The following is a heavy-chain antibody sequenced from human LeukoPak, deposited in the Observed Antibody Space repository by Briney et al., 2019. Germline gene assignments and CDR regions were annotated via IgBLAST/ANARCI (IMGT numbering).Heavy chain of an antibody. V-gene: IGHV3-23*01. Sequence: GGFLRLSCAASGFTFSSYAMSWVRQAPGKGLEWVSAISGSGGSTYYADSVKGRFTISRDNSKNTLYLQMNSLRAEDTAVYYCAKAGGFAVVIKAVRFDPWGQGTLVTVSS. CDR3: AKAGGFAVVIKAVRFDP. J-gene: IGHJ5*02. CDR1: GFTFSSYA. CDR2: ISGSGGST. D-gene: IGHD3-3*01.